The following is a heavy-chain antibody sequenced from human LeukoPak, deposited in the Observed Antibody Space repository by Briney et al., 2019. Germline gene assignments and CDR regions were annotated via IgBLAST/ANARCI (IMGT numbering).Heavy chain of an antibody. Sequence: SETLSLTCAVYGGSFSGYYWSWIRQPPGKGLEWIGEINHSGSTNYNPSLKSRDTISVDTSKNRFSLKLSSVTAADTAVYYCARGTPPTVTTFWWFDPWGQGTLVTVSS. CDR1: GGSFSGYY. CDR2: INHSGST. J-gene: IGHJ5*02. CDR3: ARGTPPTVTTFWWFDP. V-gene: IGHV4-34*01. D-gene: IGHD4-17*01.